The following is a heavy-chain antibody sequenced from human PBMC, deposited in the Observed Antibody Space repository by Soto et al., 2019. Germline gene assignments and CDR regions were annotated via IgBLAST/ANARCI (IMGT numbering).Heavy chain of an antibody. CDR2: IIPIFGTA. CDR1: GGTFSSYA. CDR3: ARATGGLYPGIAVAGTTPYYYYGMDV. Sequence: QVQLVQSGAEVKKPGSSVKVSCKASGGTFSSYAISWVRQAPGQGLEWLGGIIPIFGTANYAQKFQGRVTITADESTSIAYMKMSRVRSEDTAVYYCARATGGLYPGIAVAGTTPYYYYGMDVWGQGTTVTVSS. J-gene: IGHJ6*02. V-gene: IGHV1-69*01. D-gene: IGHD6-19*01.